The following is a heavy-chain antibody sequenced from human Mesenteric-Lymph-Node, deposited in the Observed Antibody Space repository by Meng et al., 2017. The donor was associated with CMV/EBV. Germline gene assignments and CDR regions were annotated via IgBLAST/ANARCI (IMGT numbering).Heavy chain of an antibody. CDR1: GFSLRTSGVG. D-gene: IGHD6-13*01. CDR2: IYWDDDK. J-gene: IGHJ4*02. CDR3: AHSSGIAAAGPFYFDY. V-gene: IGHV2-5*02. Sequence: TLKESGPTRVKPAQTLTSPCTFSGFSLRTSGVGVGWIRQPPGKALGWLALIYWDDDKRYSPSLKSRLTITTDTSKNQVVLTMTTMDPVDTATYYCAHSSGIAAAGPFYFDYWGQGTLVTVSS.